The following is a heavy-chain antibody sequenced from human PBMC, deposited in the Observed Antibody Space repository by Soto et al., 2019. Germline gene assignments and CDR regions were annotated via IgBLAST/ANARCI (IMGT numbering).Heavy chain of an antibody. V-gene: IGHV4-4*02. CDR2: IYHSGST. J-gene: IGHJ6*02. CDR1: GGSISSSNW. CDR3: ARDGPQHDYTPYGMDV. D-gene: IGHD4-4*01. Sequence: QVQLQESGPGLVKPSGTLSLTCAVSGGSISSSNWWSWVRQPPGKWLEWIGEIYHSGSTNYNPSLKSRVTTSVDKSKNQFSLKLSSVTAADTAVYYCARDGPQHDYTPYGMDVWGQGTTVTVSS.